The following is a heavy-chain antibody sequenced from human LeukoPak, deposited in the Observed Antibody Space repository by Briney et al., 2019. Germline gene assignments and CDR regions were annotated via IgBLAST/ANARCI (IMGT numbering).Heavy chain of an antibody. Sequence: KPSETLSLICRVSGASISTYYWSWIRQPAGKGLEWIGRIYTSGSTTYNPSLKSRVTMSVDTSKSQFSLNLMSVTAADTAVYYCTRDTGTTGEVKFDPWGQGTLVTVSS. CDR2: IYTSGST. J-gene: IGHJ5*02. CDR3: TRDTGTTGEVKFDP. D-gene: IGHD4-17*01. CDR1: GASISTYY. V-gene: IGHV4-4*07.